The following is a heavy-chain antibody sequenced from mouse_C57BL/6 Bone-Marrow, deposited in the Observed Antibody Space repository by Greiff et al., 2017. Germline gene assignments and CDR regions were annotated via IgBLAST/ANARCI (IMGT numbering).Heavy chain of an antibody. D-gene: IGHD2-4*01. Sequence: VQLQQSGAELARPGASVKLSCKASGYTFTSYGISWVKQRTGQGLEWIGEIYPRSGNTYYNEKFKGKATLTAAKSSSTAYMELRSLTSEDSAVYFCARLYYDYGGFAYWGQGTLVTVSA. CDR1: GYTFTSYG. V-gene: IGHV1-81*01. CDR2: IYPRSGNT. J-gene: IGHJ3*01. CDR3: ARLYYDYGGFAY.